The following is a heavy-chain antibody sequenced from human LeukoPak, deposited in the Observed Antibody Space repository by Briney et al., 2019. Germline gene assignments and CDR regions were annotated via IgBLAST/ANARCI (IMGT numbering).Heavy chain of an antibody. Sequence: PGGSLRLSCAASGFTFSSYAMSWVRQAPGQGLEWDSVISGSGTIIYYADSVKGRFTISRDNSKNTLYLQMNSLRAEDTAVYYCAKMFDTSSWYRARFDYWGQGTLVTVSS. CDR3: AKMFDTSSWYRARFDY. CDR2: ISGSGTII. J-gene: IGHJ4*02. V-gene: IGHV3-23*01. CDR1: GFTFSSYA. D-gene: IGHD6-13*01.